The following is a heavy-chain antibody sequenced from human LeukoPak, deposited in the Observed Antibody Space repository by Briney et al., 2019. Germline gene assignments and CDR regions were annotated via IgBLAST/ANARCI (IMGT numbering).Heavy chain of an antibody. CDR3: VRDCGFHTFDY. V-gene: IGHV3-7*05. CDR2: IKEDGSEK. Sequence: GGSLRLSCAASGFTFSSYWMTWVRQAPGKGLEYVVNIKEDGSEKYYVDSVKGRFTISRDNAKNSLHLQMSSLRGDDTAVYYCVRDCGFHTFDYWGQGTLVTVSS. CDR1: GFTFSSYW. D-gene: IGHD2-21*01. J-gene: IGHJ4*02.